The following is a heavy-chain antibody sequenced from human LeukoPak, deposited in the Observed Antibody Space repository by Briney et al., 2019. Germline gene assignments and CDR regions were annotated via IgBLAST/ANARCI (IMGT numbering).Heavy chain of an antibody. CDR3: ASALEGPTGNWFDP. D-gene: IGHD3-9*01. J-gene: IGHJ5*02. Sequence: SETLFLTCTVSGGSISSYYWSWIRQPPGKGLEWIGYIYYSGSTNYNPSLKSRVTISVDTSKNQFSLKLSSVTAADTAVYYCASALEGPTGNWFDPWGQGTLVTVSS. CDR1: GGSISSYY. V-gene: IGHV4-59*01. CDR2: IYYSGST.